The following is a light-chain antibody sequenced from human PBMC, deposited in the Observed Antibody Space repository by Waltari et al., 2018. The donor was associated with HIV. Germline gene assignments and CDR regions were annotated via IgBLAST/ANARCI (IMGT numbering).Light chain of an antibody. CDR2: GKN. CDR3: NSRDSSDNHVV. V-gene: IGLV3-19*01. J-gene: IGLJ2*01. Sequence: SELTQDPAVSVALGQTVRITCQGDSLRNYYASWYQQRPGQAPVLVIYGKNNRPSGIPDRFSGSSSGNTASLTITGAQAEDEADYYCNSRDSSDNHVVFGGGTKLTVL. CDR1: SLRNYY.